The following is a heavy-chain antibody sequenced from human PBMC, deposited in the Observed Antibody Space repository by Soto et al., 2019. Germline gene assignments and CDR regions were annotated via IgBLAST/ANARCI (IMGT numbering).Heavy chain of an antibody. Sequence: GGSLRLSCAASGFTFSTYWMSWVRQAPGKGLEWVGNIKQDGSGENYVDSVKGRFTISRDNANHSLHLQMNSLRAEDTAVYYCARDRGPPRYLYYGMDVWGQGTTVTVSS. J-gene: IGHJ6*02. CDR2: IKQDGSGE. CDR1: GFTFSTYW. CDR3: ARDRGPPRYLYYGMDV. D-gene: IGHD3-10*01. V-gene: IGHV3-7*01.